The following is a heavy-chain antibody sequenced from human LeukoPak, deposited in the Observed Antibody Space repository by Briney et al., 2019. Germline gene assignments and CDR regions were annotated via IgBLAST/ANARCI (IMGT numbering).Heavy chain of an antibody. V-gene: IGHV3-23*01. D-gene: IGHD1-26*01. Sequence: GGSLRLSCAASGFTFGNYAMSWVRQAPGKGLEWVSTISDRGGSTYFADSVKGRFTISRDNSKNTLYLQVSSLRAEDTAVYSCAKDPGTLDYWGRGTLVTVSS. CDR2: ISDRGGST. CDR3: AKDPGTLDY. CDR1: GFTFGNYA. J-gene: IGHJ4*02.